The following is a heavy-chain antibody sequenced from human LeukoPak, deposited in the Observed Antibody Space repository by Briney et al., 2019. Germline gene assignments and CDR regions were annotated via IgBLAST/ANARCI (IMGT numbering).Heavy chain of an antibody. V-gene: IGHV4-59*12. Sequence: SETLSLTCTVSGGSISSYYWNWIRQPPGKGLEWIGYIYYSGSTNYNPSLKSRVTISVDTSKNQFSLNLTSVTAADTAVYYCARAGFALAPHRGTPFDYWGQGTLVTVSS. CDR2: IYYSGST. CDR1: GGSISSYY. CDR3: ARAGFALAPHRGTPFDY. D-gene: IGHD6-6*01. J-gene: IGHJ4*02.